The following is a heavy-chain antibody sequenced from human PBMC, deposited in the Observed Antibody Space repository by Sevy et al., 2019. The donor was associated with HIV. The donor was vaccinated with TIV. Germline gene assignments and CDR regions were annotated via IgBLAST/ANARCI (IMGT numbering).Heavy chain of an antibody. CDR2: ISYSGST. J-gene: IGHJ4*02. D-gene: IGHD5-18*01. V-gene: IGHV4-61*01. Sequence: SETLSLTCTVSGDSVSSGSYFWSWIRQPPGKGLEWIGYISYSGSTNYNPSLKSRITISVDTSKKQFSLKLTSVTAADTAVFFCARGSRGYSYGWGQGTLVTVSS. CDR3: ARGSRGYSYG. CDR1: GDSVSSGSYF.